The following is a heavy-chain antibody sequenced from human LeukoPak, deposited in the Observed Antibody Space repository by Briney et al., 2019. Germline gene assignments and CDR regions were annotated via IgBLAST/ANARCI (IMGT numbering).Heavy chain of an antibody. CDR2: ISSSSNTI. CDR3: ARVGIQLCVDY. CDR1: GFTFSSYS. D-gene: IGHD5-18*01. V-gene: IGHV3-48*01. Sequence: TGGSLRLSRAAPGFTFSSYSMNWVRQAPGKGLEWVSYISSSSNTIYYADSVKGRFTISRDNAKNSLYLQMNSLRAEDTAVYYCARVGIQLCVDYWGQGTLVTVSS. J-gene: IGHJ4*02.